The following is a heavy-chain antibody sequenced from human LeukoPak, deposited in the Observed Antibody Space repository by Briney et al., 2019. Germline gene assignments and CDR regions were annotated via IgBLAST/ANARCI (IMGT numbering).Heavy chain of an antibody. D-gene: IGHD3-22*01. Sequence: PSGTLSLTCTVSGGSISSNIWWSWVRQPPRKGLEWLGEIYHSGSTNYNPSLKSRVTISLDKSKNQFSLKLTSVTAADTAVYYCATYDTSGYYYIGYFDRWGQGTLVTVSS. CDR3: ATYDTSGYYYIGYFDR. CDR2: IYHSGST. CDR1: GGSISSNIW. J-gene: IGHJ4*02. V-gene: IGHV4-4*02.